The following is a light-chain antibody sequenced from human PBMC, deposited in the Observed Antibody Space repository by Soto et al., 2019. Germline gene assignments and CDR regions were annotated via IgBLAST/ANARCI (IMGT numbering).Light chain of an antibody. Sequence: EVVLTQSPATPSLSPGVSATLSSRASQNVDNYLAWYQQKPGQAPRLLIYDASNRATGIPARFSGSGSGTAFTLTISSLEPEDSAVYYCQQYNNWPPSITFGQGTRLEIK. V-gene: IGKV3-11*01. CDR3: QQYNNWPPSIT. J-gene: IGKJ5*01. CDR2: DAS. CDR1: QNVDNY.